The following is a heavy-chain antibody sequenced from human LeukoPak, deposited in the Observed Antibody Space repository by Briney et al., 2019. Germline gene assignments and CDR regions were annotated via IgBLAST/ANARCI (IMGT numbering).Heavy chain of an antibody. Sequence: GGSLRLSCAASEFTFSSYSMNWVRQAPGKGLEWVSSISSWNDYIYYADSVKGRFAISRDNAKNSLYLQMNSLRVEDTATYYCARDGGYCVKGVCYFDYWGQGTLVTVSS. CDR3: ARDGGYCVKGVCYFDY. V-gene: IGHV3-21*01. D-gene: IGHD2-15*01. J-gene: IGHJ4*02. CDR2: ISSWNDYI. CDR1: EFTFSSYS.